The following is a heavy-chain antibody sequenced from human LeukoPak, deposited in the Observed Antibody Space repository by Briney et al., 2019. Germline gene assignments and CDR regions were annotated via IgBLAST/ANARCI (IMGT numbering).Heavy chain of an antibody. CDR1: GYTFTSYG. D-gene: IGHD1-26*01. J-gene: IGHJ5*02. Sequence: ASVKVSCKASGYTFTSYGISWVRQAPGQGVEWMGWISAYNGNTNYAQKLQGRVIMTTDTSTSTAYMELRSLRSDDTAVYYCASVGSRWELIQKGFDPWGQGTLVTVSS. V-gene: IGHV1-18*01. CDR3: ASVGSRWELIQKGFDP. CDR2: ISAYNGNT.